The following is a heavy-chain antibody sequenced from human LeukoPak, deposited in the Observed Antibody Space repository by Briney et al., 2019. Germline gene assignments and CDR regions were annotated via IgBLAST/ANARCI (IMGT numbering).Heavy chain of an antibody. V-gene: IGHV1-46*01. D-gene: IGHD3-3*01. CDR3: ARAHWSYDFWTGCYSWFDP. CDR1: GYTFTSYY. Sequence: ASVKVSCKASGYTFTSYYMHWVRQAPGQGPEWMGIINPSGGSTSYAQKFQGRVTMTRDTSTSTVYMELSSLRSEDTAVYYCARAHWSYDFWTGCYSWFDPWGQGTLVTVSS. CDR2: INPSGGST. J-gene: IGHJ5*02.